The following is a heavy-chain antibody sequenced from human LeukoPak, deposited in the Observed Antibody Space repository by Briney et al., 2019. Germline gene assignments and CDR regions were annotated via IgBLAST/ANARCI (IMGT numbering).Heavy chain of an antibody. V-gene: IGHV4-39*01. CDR1: SDSRSSSSYY. CDR3: ARQGGTAMARFDY. J-gene: IGHJ4*02. Sequence: SETLSLTCTVSSDSRSSSSYYWGWIRPPPGKGLEWIGSIYYSGSTYYNPSLKSRVTISVDTSKNQFSLKLISVTAADTAVYYCARQGGTAMARFDYWGQGTLVTVSS. D-gene: IGHD5-18*01. CDR2: IYYSGST.